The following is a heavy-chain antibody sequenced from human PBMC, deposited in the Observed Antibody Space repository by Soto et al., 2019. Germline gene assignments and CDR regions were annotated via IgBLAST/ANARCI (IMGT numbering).Heavy chain of an antibody. CDR3: TTDEAAAGTIYYYYGMDV. V-gene: IGHV3-15*01. J-gene: IGHJ6*02. Sequence: PGGPLRLSCAASGFTFSNAWMSWVRQAPGKGLEWVGRIKSKTDGGTTDYAAPVKGRFTISRDDSKNTLYLQMNSLKTEDTAVYYCTTDEAAAGTIYYYYGMDVWSQGTTVTVSS. CDR1: GFTFSNAW. CDR2: IKSKTDGGTT. D-gene: IGHD6-13*01.